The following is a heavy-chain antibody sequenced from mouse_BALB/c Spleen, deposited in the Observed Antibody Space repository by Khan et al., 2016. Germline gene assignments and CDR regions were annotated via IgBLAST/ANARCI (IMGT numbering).Heavy chain of an antibody. CDR1: GFSLTTYG. V-gene: IGHV2-9*02. CDR2: IRAGGST. Sequence: VQLQESGPGLVAPSQSLSITCTVSGFSLTTYGVHWVRQPPGKGLEWLGVIRAGGSTTYNSALMSRLSSRNDNSKSKAFLKMNSLETDDTTTYDGARDRSYGTAYFDYWGQGTTLTVSS. CDR3: ARDRSYGTAYFDY. D-gene: IGHD1-1*01. J-gene: IGHJ2*01.